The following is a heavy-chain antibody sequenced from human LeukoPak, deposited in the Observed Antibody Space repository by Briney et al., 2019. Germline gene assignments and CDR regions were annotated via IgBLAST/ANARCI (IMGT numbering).Heavy chain of an antibody. D-gene: IGHD2-2*01. CDR3: AKAGLGYCSSTSCWRYNWFDP. J-gene: IGHJ5*02. V-gene: IGHV3-23*01. CDR2: ISGSGGGT. Sequence: SGGSLRLSCAASGFTFSSYAMSWVRQAPGKGLEWVSAISGSGGGTYYADSVKGRFTISRDNSKNTLYLQMNSLRAEDTAVYYCAKAGLGYCSSTSCWRYNWFDPWGQGTLVTVSS. CDR1: GFTFSSYA.